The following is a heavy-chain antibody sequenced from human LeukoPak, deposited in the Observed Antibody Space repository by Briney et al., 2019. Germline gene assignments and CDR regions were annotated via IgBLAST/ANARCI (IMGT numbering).Heavy chain of an antibody. CDR1: GFTFSSYS. Sequence: PGGSLRLSCAASGFTFSSYSMNWVRQAPGKGLEWVSSISSSSSYIYYADSVKGRFTISRDNAKNSLYLQMNSLRAEDTAVYYCARLYYYDSSGYEYFDYWGQGTLVTVSS. J-gene: IGHJ4*02. CDR3: ARLYYYDSSGYEYFDY. CDR2: ISSSSSYI. D-gene: IGHD3-22*01. V-gene: IGHV3-21*01.